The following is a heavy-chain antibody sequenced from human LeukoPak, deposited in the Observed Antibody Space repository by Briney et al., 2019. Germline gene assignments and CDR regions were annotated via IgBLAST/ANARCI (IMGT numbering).Heavy chain of an antibody. D-gene: IGHD6-13*01. CDR3: ATFSKSSSWFLDY. Sequence: ASVKVSCKVSGYTLTELSMHWVRQAPGKGLEWMGGFDPEDGETIYAQKFQGRVTMTEDTSTDTAYMELSSLRSEDTAVYYCATFSKSSSWFLDYWGQETLVTVSS. J-gene: IGHJ4*02. CDR2: FDPEDGET. V-gene: IGHV1-24*01. CDR1: GYTLTELS.